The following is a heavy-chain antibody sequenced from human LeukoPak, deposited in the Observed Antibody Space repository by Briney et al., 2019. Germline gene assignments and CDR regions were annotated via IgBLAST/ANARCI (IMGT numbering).Heavy chain of an antibody. D-gene: IGHD2-21*02. CDR2: ISSSSSYI. CDR1: GFTFSSYS. CDR3: ARGEVYCGGDCYSG. Sequence: PGGSLRLSCASSGFTFSSYSMNWVRQAPGKGLEWVSSISSSSSYIYYADSVKGRFTISRDNAKNSLYLQMNSLRAEDTAVYYCARGEVYCGGDCYSGWGQGTLVTVSS. J-gene: IGHJ4*02. V-gene: IGHV3-21*01.